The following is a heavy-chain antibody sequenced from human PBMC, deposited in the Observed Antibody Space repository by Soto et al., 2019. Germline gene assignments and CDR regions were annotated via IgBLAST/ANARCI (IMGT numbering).Heavy chain of an antibody. CDR3: ARNILVVSNGLHYYGMDV. Sequence: PSETLSLTCTVSGDSISSRSYYWGWIRQPPGKGLEWIGSIYYSGSTYYNPSLKSRVTISVDTSKNQFSLKLSSVTAADTAVYYCARNILVVSNGLHYYGMDVWGQGTTVTVSS. J-gene: IGHJ6*02. V-gene: IGHV4-39*01. CDR1: GDSISSRSYY. D-gene: IGHD3-22*01. CDR2: IYYSGST.